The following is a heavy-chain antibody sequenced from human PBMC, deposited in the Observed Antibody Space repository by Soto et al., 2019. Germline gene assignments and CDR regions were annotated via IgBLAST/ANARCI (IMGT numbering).Heavy chain of an antibody. D-gene: IGHD3-10*01. CDR1: GFTFSTYW. CDR3: ASIPMVRGPSDY. J-gene: IGHJ4*02. Sequence: EVRLVKSWGGLVQPGGSLRLSCAASGFTFSTYWMHWVRHAPGKGLVWVSRINGDGTTTQYADSVKGRFTISRDNAKNTLYLQMNTLRGDDTAMCYCASIPMVRGPSDYWGQGTQVTVSS. CDR2: INGDGTTT. V-gene: IGHV3-74*03.